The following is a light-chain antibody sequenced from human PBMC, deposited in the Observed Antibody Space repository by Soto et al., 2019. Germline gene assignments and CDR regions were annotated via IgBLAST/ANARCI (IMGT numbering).Light chain of an antibody. J-gene: IGKJ1*01. CDR1: QSISNW. Sequence: DIAMTQSPSTLSASVGDRLTITCRASQSISNWLAWYQQKPGKAPKLLIYKASTLESVVPSRFSGSGSGTEFTLTISSLQPDDFATYYCQQYKTYSTFGQGTKVEIK. CDR2: KAS. CDR3: QQYKTYST. V-gene: IGKV1-5*03.